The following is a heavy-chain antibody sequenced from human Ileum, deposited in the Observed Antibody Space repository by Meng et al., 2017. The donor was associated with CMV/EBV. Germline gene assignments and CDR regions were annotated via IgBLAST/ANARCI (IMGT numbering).Heavy chain of an antibody. CDR1: GSFSPYT. V-gene: IGHV4-34*01. Sequence: QVQIPPWGAGLLKPSETLSLTCSLGGSFSPYTWSWIRQAPGKGLEWIGEINQYGSTNFNPSVKSRVTISRDTSKNQFSLRLNSVTAADAAVYYCVTADHHAIKYWGQGTLVTGSS. D-gene: IGHD5-12*01. CDR2: INQYGST. CDR3: VTADHHAIKY. J-gene: IGHJ4*02.